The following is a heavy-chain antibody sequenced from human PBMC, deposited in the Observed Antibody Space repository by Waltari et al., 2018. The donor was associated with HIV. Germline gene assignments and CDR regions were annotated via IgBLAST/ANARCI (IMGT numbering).Heavy chain of an antibody. Sequence: QVQLQESGPGLVKPSQTLSLTCTVSGGSISSGSYYWSWIRQPAGKGLEWIGRIYTSGSTNYNPSLKSRVTISVDTSKNQFSLKLSSVTAADTAVYYCAREWEVVNWFDPWGQGTLVTVSS. CDR1: GGSISSGSYY. CDR3: AREWEVVNWFDP. J-gene: IGHJ5*02. D-gene: IGHD1-26*01. CDR2: IYTSGST. V-gene: IGHV4-61*02.